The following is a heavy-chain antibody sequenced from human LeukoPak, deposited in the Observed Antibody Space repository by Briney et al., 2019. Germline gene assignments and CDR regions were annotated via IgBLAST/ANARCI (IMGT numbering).Heavy chain of an antibody. CDR3: FGRAVSDVPY. Sequence: PGGSLRLSCAASGLPFSHSGMHWVRQAPGKGLEWVAFIRYDGSNKYYADSVKGRFTISRDNSKNALYLQMNSLSGEDTAVYYCFGRAVSDVPYCGQGNVVTVS. CDR1: GLPFSHSG. V-gene: IGHV3-30*02. J-gene: IGHJ4*02. D-gene: IGHD6-19*01. CDR2: IRYDGSNK.